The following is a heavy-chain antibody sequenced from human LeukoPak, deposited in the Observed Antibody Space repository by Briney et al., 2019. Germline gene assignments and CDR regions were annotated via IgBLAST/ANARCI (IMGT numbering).Heavy chain of an antibody. J-gene: IGHJ4*02. CDR3: ARDHIWFGELSVNGLGY. CDR1: GFTVSSNE. V-gene: IGHV3-38-3*01. D-gene: IGHD3-10*01. Sequence: GSLRLSCAASGFTVSSNEMSWVRQAPGKGLEWVSSISGGSTYYADSRKGRFTISRDNSKNTLYLQMNSLRAEDTAVYYCARDHIWFGELSVNGLGYWGQGTLVTVSS. CDR2: ISGGST.